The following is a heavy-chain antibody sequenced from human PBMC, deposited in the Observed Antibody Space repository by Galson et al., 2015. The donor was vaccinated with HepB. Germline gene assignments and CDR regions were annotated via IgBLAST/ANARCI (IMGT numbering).Heavy chain of an antibody. Sequence: SLRLSCAGSGFTVSSNYMNWVRQAPGKGLEWVSVIYGGGSTHYADSVRGRFTISRDNSKNTLYLEMNSLRAGDTALYYCARDSGDWNQDYWGQGTLVTVSS. CDR2: IYGGGST. CDR1: GFTVSSNY. CDR3: ARDSGDWNQDY. V-gene: IGHV3-66*01. J-gene: IGHJ4*02. D-gene: IGHD1-1*01.